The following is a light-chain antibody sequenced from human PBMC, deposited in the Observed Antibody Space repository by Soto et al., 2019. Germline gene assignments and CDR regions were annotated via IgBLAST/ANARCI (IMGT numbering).Light chain of an antibody. CDR1: QRITSNF. Sequence: EIVLTQSPATLSLSPGERATLSCRASQRITSNFLACFQQKAGLAPRLLIYAASTRASGVPDRFSGGCSRTYFVLTISRLEPDDFVVYYYQQYGRSPCTFGQGTKLQIK. V-gene: IGKV3D-20*01. CDR3: QQYGRSPCT. CDR2: AAS. J-gene: IGKJ2*02.